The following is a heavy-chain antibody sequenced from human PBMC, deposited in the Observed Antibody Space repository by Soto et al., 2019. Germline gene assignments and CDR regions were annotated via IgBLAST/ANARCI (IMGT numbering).Heavy chain of an antibody. D-gene: IGHD6-25*01. V-gene: IGHV4-34*01. CDR2: INHSGST. CDR1: GGSFSGYY. CDR3: ARVSPGAAAVYYYGMDV. Sequence: SETLSLTCAVYGGSFSGYYWSWIRQPPGKGLEWIGEINHSGSTNYNPSLKSRVTISVDTSKNQFSLKLSSVTAADTAVYYCARVSPGAAAVYYYGMDVWGQGTTVTVSS. J-gene: IGHJ6*02.